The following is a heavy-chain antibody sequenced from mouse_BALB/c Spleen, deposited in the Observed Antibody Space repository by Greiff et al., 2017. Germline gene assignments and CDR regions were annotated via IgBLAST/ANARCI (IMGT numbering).Heavy chain of an antibody. CDR2: ISSGGSYT. D-gene: IGHD2-1*01. Sequence: EVKLVESGGDLVKPGGSLKLSCGASGFTFSSYGMSWVRQTPDKRLEWVATISSGGSYTYYPDSVKGRFTISRDNAKNTLYLQMSSLKSEDTAMYYCARHRDGNYVFAYWGQGTLVTVSA. J-gene: IGHJ3*01. CDR1: GFTFSSYG. V-gene: IGHV5-6*02. CDR3: ARHRDGNYVFAY.